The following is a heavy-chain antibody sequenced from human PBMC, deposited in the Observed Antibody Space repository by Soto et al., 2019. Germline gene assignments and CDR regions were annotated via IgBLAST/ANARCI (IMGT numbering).Heavy chain of an antibody. J-gene: IGHJ4*02. D-gene: IGHD2-8*01. CDR2: ISGSGGST. CDR3: AKNYRASIVLMLYAIMCDY. V-gene: IGHV3-23*01. Sequence: EVQLLESGGGLVQPGGSLRLSCAASGFTFSSYAMSWVRQAPGKGLEWVSAISGSGGSTYYADSVKGRFTISRDNSKNTLYLQMNSLRAEDTAVYYCAKNYRASIVLMLYAIMCDYWGQGTLVTVSS. CDR1: GFTFSSYA.